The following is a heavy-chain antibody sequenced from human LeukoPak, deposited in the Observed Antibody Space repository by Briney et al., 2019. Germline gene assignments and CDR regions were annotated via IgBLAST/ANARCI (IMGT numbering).Heavy chain of an antibody. Sequence: SETLSLTCTVSGASITQHYWSWIRQPPGKGLEYIGHFHYDGSTNYTSSVRRRVTILVDTSKNQFTLNLRSVTAADTAKYYCTRGITGHYPSLGGFAFDIWGQGTMVAVSS. CDR2: FHYDGST. CDR1: GASITQHY. CDR3: TRGITGHYPSLGGFAFDI. J-gene: IGHJ3*02. D-gene: IGHD1-20*01. V-gene: IGHV4-59*11.